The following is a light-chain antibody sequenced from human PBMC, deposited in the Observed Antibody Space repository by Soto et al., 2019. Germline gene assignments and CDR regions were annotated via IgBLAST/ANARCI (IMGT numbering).Light chain of an antibody. CDR3: QSYDSSLSGSWV. CDR1: SSNFGANYD. Sequence: QSVLTQPPSVSGAPGQRVTISCTGSSSNFGANYDVHWYQQLPGTAPKLLMYGNNNRPSWVPARFSGSKSDTSASLAITGLQAEDEADYYCQSYDSSLSGSWVFGGGTKLTVL. CDR2: GNN. J-gene: IGLJ3*02. V-gene: IGLV1-40*01.